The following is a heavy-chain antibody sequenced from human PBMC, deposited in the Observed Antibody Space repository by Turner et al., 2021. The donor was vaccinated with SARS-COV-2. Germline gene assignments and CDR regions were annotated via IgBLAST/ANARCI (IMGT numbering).Heavy chain of an antibody. Sequence: EVPLVESGVGLVQPGGSLRLSCAASGFTLSTYSMSWVRQAPGKGPEWVSYISGTTTTIYYADSVKGRFTISRDNAKNSLYLQMNNLRAEDTAMYYCAREHYDFWSGYFYWGQGTLVTVSS. CDR3: AREHYDFWSGYFY. CDR2: ISGTTTTI. CDR1: GFTLSTYS. V-gene: IGHV3-48*01. J-gene: IGHJ4*02. D-gene: IGHD3-3*01.